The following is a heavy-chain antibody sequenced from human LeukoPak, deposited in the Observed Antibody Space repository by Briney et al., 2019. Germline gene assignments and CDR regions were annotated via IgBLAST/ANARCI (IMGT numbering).Heavy chain of an antibody. CDR3: ARTTTLGYCSGGSCQRSRYFDY. J-gene: IGHJ4*02. CDR1: GGSISSYY. D-gene: IGHD2-15*01. CDR2: IYYSGST. V-gene: IGHV4-59*01. Sequence: SETLSLTCTVSGGSISSYYWSWIRQPPGKGLEWIGYIYYSGSTNYNPSLKSRVTISVDTSKNQFSLKLSSVTAADTAVYYCARTTTLGYCSGGSCQRSRYFDYWGQGTLVTVSS.